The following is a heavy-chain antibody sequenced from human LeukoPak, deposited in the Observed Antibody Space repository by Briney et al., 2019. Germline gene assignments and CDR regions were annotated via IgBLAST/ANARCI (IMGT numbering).Heavy chain of an antibody. D-gene: IGHD6-19*01. CDR1: GFTFSSYA. J-gene: IGHJ3*02. V-gene: IGHV3-30-3*01. CDR3: ARDRGWDSSGWYSIRGAFDI. CDR2: ISYDGSNK. Sequence: PGGSLRLSCAASGFTFSSYAMHWVRQAPGKGLEWVAVISYDGSNKYYADSVKGRFTISRDNSKNTLYLQMNSLRAEDTAVYYCARDRGWDSSGWYSIRGAFDIWGQGTMVTVSS.